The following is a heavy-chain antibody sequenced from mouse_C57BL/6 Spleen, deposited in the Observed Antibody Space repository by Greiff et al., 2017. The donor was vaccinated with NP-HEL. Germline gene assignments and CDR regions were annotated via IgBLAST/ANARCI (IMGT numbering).Heavy chain of an antibody. CDR1: GFTFSDYG. Sequence: EVKLMESGGGLVQPGGSLKLSCAASGFTFSDYGMAWVRQAPRKGPEWVAFISNLAYSIYYADTVTGRFTISRENAKNTLYLEMSSLRSEDTAMYYCARSIGYGSSYDAMDYWGQGTSVTVSS. V-gene: IGHV5-15*01. CDR3: ARSIGYGSSYDAMDY. D-gene: IGHD1-1*01. CDR2: ISNLAYSI. J-gene: IGHJ4*01.